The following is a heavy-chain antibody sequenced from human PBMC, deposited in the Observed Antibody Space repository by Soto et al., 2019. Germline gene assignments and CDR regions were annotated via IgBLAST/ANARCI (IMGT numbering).Heavy chain of an antibody. V-gene: IGHV3-33*01. CDR3: ARERTFGENNHNYRDV. CDR1: EFTFSRHG. CDR2: IWSDGSNE. J-gene: IGHJ6*03. D-gene: IGHD3-10*01. Sequence: QVQLVESGGGVVQPGGSLRLSCAASEFTFSRHGMHWVRQAPGKGLQWVGVIWSDGSNERYADSVKGRFTISRDNSKITLYLQMNSLRAEDTAVYYCARERTFGENNHNYRDVWGTGITVTVSS.